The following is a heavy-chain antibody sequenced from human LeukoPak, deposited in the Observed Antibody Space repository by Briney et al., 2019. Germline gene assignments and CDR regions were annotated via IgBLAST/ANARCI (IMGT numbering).Heavy chain of an antibody. J-gene: IGHJ6*03. CDR3: ARLTTVHPYYYYYYMDV. D-gene: IGHD4-17*01. CDR1: GFTFSSYS. Sequence: GGSLRLXCAASGFTFSSYSMNWVRQAPGKGLEWVSSISSSSSYIYYADSVKGRFTISRDNAKNSLYLQMNSLRAEDTAVYYCARLTTVHPYYYYYYMDVWGKGTTVTVSS. CDR2: ISSSSSYI. V-gene: IGHV3-21*01.